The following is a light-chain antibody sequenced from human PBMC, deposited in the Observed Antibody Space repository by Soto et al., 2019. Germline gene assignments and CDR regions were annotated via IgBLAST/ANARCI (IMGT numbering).Light chain of an antibody. CDR3: QQYNSYSPLT. CDR1: QSISIW. V-gene: IGKV1-5*03. J-gene: IGKJ4*01. CDR2: TVS. Sequence: DIQMTQSPSTLSASVGDRVTITCRASQSISIWLAWYQQKPGNAPKLLIYTVSNLEDGVPSRFSGSGSETEFTLTISSLQPDDFATYYCQQYNSYSPLTFGGGTKVDIK.